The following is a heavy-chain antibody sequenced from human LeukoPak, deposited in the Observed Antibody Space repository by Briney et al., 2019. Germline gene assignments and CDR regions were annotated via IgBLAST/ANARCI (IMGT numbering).Heavy chain of an antibody. J-gene: IGHJ4*02. CDR2: INPNSGGT. Sequence: GASVKVSCKASGYTFTGYYMHWVRQAPGQGLEWMGWINPNSGGTNYAQKFQGRVTMTRDTSISTAYMELSRLRSDDTAVYYCAKDRGYCSGGSCHPLDYWGQGTLVTVSS. D-gene: IGHD2-15*01. CDR3: AKDRGYCSGGSCHPLDY. V-gene: IGHV1-2*02. CDR1: GYTFTGYY.